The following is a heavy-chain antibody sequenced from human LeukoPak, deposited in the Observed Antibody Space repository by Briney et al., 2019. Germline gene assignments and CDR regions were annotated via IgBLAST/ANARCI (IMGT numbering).Heavy chain of an antibody. V-gene: IGHV3-13*01. CDR1: GFTFSSYD. Sequence: GGSLRLSCAVSGFTFSSYDMHWVRQATGKGLEWVSAIGTAGDTSYTGSVKGRFTISRENAKNSLYLQMNSLRAGDTAVYNCVRAEGLSSYSRSADVFDIWGQGTMVTVSS. D-gene: IGHD2-2*01. CDR3: VRAEGLSSYSRSADVFDI. CDR2: IGTAGDT. J-gene: IGHJ3*02.